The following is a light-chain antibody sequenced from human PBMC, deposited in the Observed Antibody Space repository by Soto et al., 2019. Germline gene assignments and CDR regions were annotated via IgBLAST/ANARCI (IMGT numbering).Light chain of an antibody. CDR1: QTVSTN. CDR2: GAS. Sequence: EIVMTQSPDTLSLSPGDRATLSCRASQTVSTNLAWYQQKPGQAPRLLIYGASTRATGVPDRFSGSGSRTEFTLTIRSLQSEDFAVYYCQQYNSWPPLTFGQGTKVEIK. CDR3: QQYNSWPPLT. V-gene: IGKV3-15*01. J-gene: IGKJ1*01.